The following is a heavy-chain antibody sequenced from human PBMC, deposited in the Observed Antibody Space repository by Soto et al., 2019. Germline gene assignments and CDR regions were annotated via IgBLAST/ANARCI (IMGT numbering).Heavy chain of an antibody. J-gene: IGHJ6*02. D-gene: IGHD3-3*01. Sequence: SETLSLTCAVYGGSFSGYYWIWIRQPPGKGLEWIGEINHSGSTNYNPSLKSRVTISVDTSKNQFSLKLSSVTAADTAVYYCARQPPGGYDFWSGYHYGMDVWGQGTTVTVSS. CDR3: ARQPPGGYDFWSGYHYGMDV. CDR1: GGSFSGYY. V-gene: IGHV4-34*01. CDR2: INHSGST.